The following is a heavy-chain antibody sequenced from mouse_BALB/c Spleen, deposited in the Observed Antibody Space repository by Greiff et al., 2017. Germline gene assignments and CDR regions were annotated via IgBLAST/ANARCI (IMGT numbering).Heavy chain of an antibody. V-gene: IGHV3-8*02. CDR3: ARWGSGNSYYFDY. CDR2: ISYSGST. J-gene: IGHJ2*01. Sequence: DVKLQESGPSLVKPSQTLSLTCSVTGDSITSGYWNWIRKFPGNKLEYMGYISYSGSTYYNPSLKSRISITRDTSKNQYYLQLNSVTTEDTATYYCARWGSGNSYYFDYWGQGTTLTVSS. CDR1: GDSITSGY. D-gene: IGHD2-1*01.